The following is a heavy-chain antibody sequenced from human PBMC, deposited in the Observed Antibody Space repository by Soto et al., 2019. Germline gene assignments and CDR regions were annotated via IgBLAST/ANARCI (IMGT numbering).Heavy chain of an antibody. Sequence: LSLTCTVSGGSISSYYWSWIRQPPGKGLEWFGYIYYSGSTNYNPSLKSRVTISVDTSKNQFSLELSSVTAADTAVYYCAGGSYDWNDGYYYGMDVWDQGTTVTASS. J-gene: IGHJ6*02. D-gene: IGHD1-20*01. CDR3: AGGSYDWNDGYYYGMDV. V-gene: IGHV4-59*01. CDR1: GGSISSYY. CDR2: IYYSGST.